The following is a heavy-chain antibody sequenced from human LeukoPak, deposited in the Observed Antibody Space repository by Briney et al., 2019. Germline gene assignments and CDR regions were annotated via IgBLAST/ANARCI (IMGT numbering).Heavy chain of an antibody. Sequence: PSETLSLTCTVSSGSISTYYWSWIRQPPGKGLEWIGYIYHNGNTNYNPSLKSRVTLSVDTSKNQFSLKLSSVTAADTAVYYCAKVAVAGGFDYWGQGTLVTVSS. J-gene: IGHJ4*02. CDR3: AKVAVAGGFDY. D-gene: IGHD6-19*01. CDR2: IYHNGNT. V-gene: IGHV4-59*08. CDR1: SGSISTYY.